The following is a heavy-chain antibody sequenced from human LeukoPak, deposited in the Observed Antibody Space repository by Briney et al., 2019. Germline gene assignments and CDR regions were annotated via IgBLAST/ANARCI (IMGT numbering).Heavy chain of an antibody. Sequence: GGSLRLSCAASGFTFSNYHMSWVRQAPGKGLEWVSYSSTSGYTTYYADSVKGRFTISRDNARNSLYLQMNSLRAEDTAVYYCAREYSGYDGDAFDMWGQGTMVIVSS. CDR2: SSTSGYTT. J-gene: IGHJ3*02. CDR3: AREYSGYDGDAFDM. D-gene: IGHD5-12*01. V-gene: IGHV3-11*04. CDR1: GFTFSNYH.